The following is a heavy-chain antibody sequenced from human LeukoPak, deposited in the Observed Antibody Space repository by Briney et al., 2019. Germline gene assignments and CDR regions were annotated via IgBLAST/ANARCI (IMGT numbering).Heavy chain of an antibody. J-gene: IGHJ4*02. CDR3: ARGARGSYSY. V-gene: IGHV4-59*08. CDR1: GGSISSYY. Sequence: SETLSLTCTVSGGSISSYYWSWIRQPPGKGLEWIGYIFYSGSTNYNPSLKSRVTISVDTSKNQFSLNLGSVTAADTAVYYCARGARGSYSYWGQGTLVTVSS. D-gene: IGHD1-26*01. CDR2: IFYSGST.